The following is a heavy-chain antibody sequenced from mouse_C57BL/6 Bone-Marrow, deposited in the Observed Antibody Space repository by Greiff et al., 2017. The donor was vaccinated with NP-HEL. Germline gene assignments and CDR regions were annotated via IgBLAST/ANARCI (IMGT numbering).Heavy chain of an antibody. CDR1: GFSFTSYG. Sequence: VQGVESGPGLVQPSPCLSITCTVSGFSFTSYGVHWVRQSPGKGLEWIGVIWSGGSTDYYDAIMSRLSITKDKSKSQVIVKMNSLQADDTAINCCAKKQEGLSWLAYWGQGTLVTVSA. CDR2: IWSGGST. CDR3: AKKQEGLSWLAY. J-gene: IGHJ3*01. V-gene: IGHV2-5*01. D-gene: IGHD2-4*01.